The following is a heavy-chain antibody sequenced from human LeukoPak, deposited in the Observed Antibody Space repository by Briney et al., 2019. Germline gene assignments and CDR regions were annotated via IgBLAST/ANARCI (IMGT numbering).Heavy chain of an antibody. CDR1: GFTFSSYW. J-gene: IGHJ4*02. CDR3: ARAGVVVPAAMRYFDY. D-gene: IGHD2-2*01. CDR2: IKQDGSEK. V-gene: IGHV3-7*01. Sequence: GGSLRLSCAASGFTFSSYWMSWVRQAPGKGLEWVANIKQDGSEKYYVDSVKGRFTISRDNAKNSLYLQMNSLRAEDTAVYYCARAGVVVPAAMRYFDYWGQGTLVTVSS.